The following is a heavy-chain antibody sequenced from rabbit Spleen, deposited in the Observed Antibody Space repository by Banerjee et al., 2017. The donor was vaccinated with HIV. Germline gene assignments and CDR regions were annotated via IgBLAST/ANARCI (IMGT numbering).Heavy chain of an antibody. D-gene: IGHD8-1*01. J-gene: IGHJ3*01. Sequence: QEQLVESGGGLVKPEGSLTLTCKASGFSFSNGYYMCWVRQAPGKGLEWIGYIDPLFGITYYANWVNGRFSISRENAQNTVFLQMTSLTAADTATYFCARDGAGGSYFALWGQGTLVTVS. CDR2: IDPLFGIT. CDR1: GFSFSNGYY. V-gene: IGHV1S43*01. CDR3: ARDGAGGSYFAL.